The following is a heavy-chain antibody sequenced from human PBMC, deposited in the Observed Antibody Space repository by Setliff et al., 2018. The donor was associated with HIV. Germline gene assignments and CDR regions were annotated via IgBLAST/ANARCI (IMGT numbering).Heavy chain of an antibody. V-gene: IGHV1-3*01. Sequence: GASVKVSCKASGYTSTSYAMHWVRQAPGQRLEWMGWINAGNGNTKYSQKFQGRVTIDRDTSATTAYMELRSLRSEDTAVYYCARDGWELDRGRADYFDYWGQGALVTVSS. CDR1: GYTSTSYA. CDR2: INAGNGNT. CDR3: ARDGWELDRGRADYFDY. J-gene: IGHJ4*02. D-gene: IGHD3-10*01.